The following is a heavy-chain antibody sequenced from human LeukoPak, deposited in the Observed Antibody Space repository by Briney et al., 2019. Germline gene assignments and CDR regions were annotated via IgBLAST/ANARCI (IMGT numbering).Heavy chain of an antibody. CDR1: GGSISSYY. CDR3: ARDREEGAFDI. CDR2: IYNSGST. Sequence: SETLSLTCTVSGGSISSYYWSWIRQPPGKGLEWIGYIYNSGSTNYNPSLKSRVTISVDTSKNQFSLKLSSVTATDTAVYYCARDREEGAFDIWGQGTMVTVSS. V-gene: IGHV4-59*01. J-gene: IGHJ3*02. D-gene: IGHD1-26*01.